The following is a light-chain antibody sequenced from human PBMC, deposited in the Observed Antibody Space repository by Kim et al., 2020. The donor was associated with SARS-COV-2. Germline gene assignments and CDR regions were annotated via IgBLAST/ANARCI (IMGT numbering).Light chain of an antibody. CDR2: TAS. Sequence: DIKMTQTQSSLFASVGDRVTITCRASQDISRYLNWYQQKPGKAPKLLIYTASSLQSGVPSRFTGSGSETDFTLTISSLQPEDFATYYCQQTYSASRTFGQGTKVDIK. J-gene: IGKJ1*01. CDR3: QQTYSASRT. V-gene: IGKV1-39*01. CDR1: QDISRY.